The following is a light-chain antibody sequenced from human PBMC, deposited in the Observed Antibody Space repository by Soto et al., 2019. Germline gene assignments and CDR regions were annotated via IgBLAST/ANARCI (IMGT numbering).Light chain of an antibody. CDR1: SSDVGGYDF. CDR2: EVT. J-gene: IGLJ2*01. Sequence: QSALSQPASVSGSPGQSITISCTGTSSDVGGYDFVSWYQQHPGKVPKLIIYEVTNRPSGVFNRFSGSKSGNTASLTISGLQAEDEADYYYCSYPSSGTFIFGGGTKVTVL. V-gene: IGLV2-14*01. CDR3: CSYPSSGTFI.